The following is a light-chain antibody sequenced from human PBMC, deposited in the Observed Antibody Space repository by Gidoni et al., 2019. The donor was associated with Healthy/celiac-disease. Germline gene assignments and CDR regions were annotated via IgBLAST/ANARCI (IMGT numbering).Light chain of an antibody. CDR1: QSISSY. J-gene: IGKJ1*01. CDR2: APS. CDR3: QQSYSTSWT. Sequence: DIQMTQSPSSLSASIGDRVTITCRASQSISSYLNWYQQKPGKAPKFLFNAPSSFQSGVQSRFIGSGSGKDFTLTISSLQPEDFATYYGQQSYSTSWTFGQGTKVEIK. V-gene: IGKV1-39*01.